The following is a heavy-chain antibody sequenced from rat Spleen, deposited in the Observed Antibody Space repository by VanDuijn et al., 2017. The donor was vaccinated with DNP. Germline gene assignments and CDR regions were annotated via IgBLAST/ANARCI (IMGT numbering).Heavy chain of an antibody. CDR1: GFTFSDYD. V-gene: IGHV5S10*01. D-gene: IGHD1-2*01. CDR3: ARGSSSIYWYFDF. CDR2: IIYDGSRT. J-gene: IGHJ1*01. Sequence: EVQLVESGGDLVQPGGSLKLSCAASGFTFSDYDMAWVRQAPKKGLEWVASIIYDGSRTYYPDSVKGRFTISRDDAKSSLYLQMNSLKSEDTATYYCARGSSSIYWYFDFWGPGTMVTVSS.